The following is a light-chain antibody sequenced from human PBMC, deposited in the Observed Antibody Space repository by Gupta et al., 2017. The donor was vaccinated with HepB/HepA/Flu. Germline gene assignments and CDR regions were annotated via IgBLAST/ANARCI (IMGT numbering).Light chain of an antibody. CDR1: SSDIGAYNY. Sequence: QSALTQAASVSGSPGQSITISCTGTSSDIGAYNYVSWYQQHPDKAPKLMIYDVSSRPPGVSNRSSGSKSGNTASLIISGLQAEDEADYYCGSYTSSSTLVFGGGTKLTVL. J-gene: IGLJ3*02. CDR2: DVS. V-gene: IGLV2-14*03. CDR3: GSYTSSSTLV.